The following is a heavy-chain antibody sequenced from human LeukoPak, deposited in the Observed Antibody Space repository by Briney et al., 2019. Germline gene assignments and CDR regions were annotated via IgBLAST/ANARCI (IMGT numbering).Heavy chain of an antibody. J-gene: IGHJ6*02. Sequence: ASVKVSCKASGYTFTGYYMHWVRQAPGQGLEWMGWINPNSGGTNYAQKFQGRVTMTRDTSISTAYMELSRLRSDDTAVYYCARETYYDFWSGYFNGTDVWGQGTTVTVSS. D-gene: IGHD3-3*01. V-gene: IGHV1-2*02. CDR3: ARETYYDFWSGYFNGTDV. CDR2: INPNSGGT. CDR1: GYTFTGYY.